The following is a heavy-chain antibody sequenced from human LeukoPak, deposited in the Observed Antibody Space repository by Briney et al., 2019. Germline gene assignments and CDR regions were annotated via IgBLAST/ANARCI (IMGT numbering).Heavy chain of an antibody. V-gene: IGHV3-20*04. CDR3: ARGGWELYNDY. CDR2: INWNGGST. CDR1: GFNFRNYA. Sequence: GGSLRLSCAASGFNFRNYAMSWVRQAPGKGLEWVSGINWNGGSTGYADSVKGRFTISRDNAKNSLYLQMNSLRAEDTALYYCARGGWELYNDYWGRGTLVTVSS. D-gene: IGHD1-26*01. J-gene: IGHJ4*02.